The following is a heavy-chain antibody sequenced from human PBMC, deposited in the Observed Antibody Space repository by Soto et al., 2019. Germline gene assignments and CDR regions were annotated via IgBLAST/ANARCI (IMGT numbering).Heavy chain of an antibody. CDR1: SGSLSGYY. V-gene: IGHV4-34*01. CDR3: ARAPKVSGSAQTRPDF. J-gene: IGHJ4*02. Sequence: XGTLALTCSLYSGSLSGYYWSGIRQPPGEGLEWIGEISPSGTTNYSPSLKSRVSISVDTSKNQFSLNLTSLTAADTAVYYCARAPKVSGSAQTRPDFWGQGSLVTVSS. CDR2: ISPSGTT. D-gene: IGHD6-6*01.